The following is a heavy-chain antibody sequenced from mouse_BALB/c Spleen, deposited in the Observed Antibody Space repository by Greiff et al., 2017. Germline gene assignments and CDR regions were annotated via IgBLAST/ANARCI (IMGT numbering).Heavy chain of an antibody. CDR1: GYSFTDYN. CDR3: ARDYGSSSYYAMDY. CDR2: IDPYNGGT. J-gene: IGHJ4*01. Sequence: EVQRVESGPELVKPGASVKVSCKASGYSFTDYNMYWVKQSHGKSLEWIGYIDPYNGGTNYNEKFKGKATFTADTSSNTAYMQLSSLTSEDSAVYYCARDYGSSSYYAMDYWGQGTSVTVSS. D-gene: IGHD1-1*01. V-gene: IGHV1S135*01.